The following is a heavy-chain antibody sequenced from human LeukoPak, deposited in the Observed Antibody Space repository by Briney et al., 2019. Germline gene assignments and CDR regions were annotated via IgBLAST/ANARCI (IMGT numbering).Heavy chain of an antibody. CDR3: ARDLVGLGHLDI. J-gene: IGHJ3*02. CDR2: LYNSGRT. CDR1: GGSIRSYY. V-gene: IGHV4-59*01. D-gene: IGHD3-10*01. Sequence: SETLSLTCTVSGGSIRSYYWSWIRQSPGKGLEWIGYLYNSGRTNYNPSLKSRVTISIDTTKNQISLKLRSVTTEDTAVHYCARDLVGLGHLDIWGQGTMVTVSS.